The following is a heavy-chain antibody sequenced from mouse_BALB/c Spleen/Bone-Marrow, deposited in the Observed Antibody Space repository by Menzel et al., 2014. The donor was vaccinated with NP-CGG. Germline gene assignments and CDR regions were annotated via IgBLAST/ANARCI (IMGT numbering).Heavy chain of an antibody. Sequence: EVQLQQSGAELVKPGASVKLSCTASGFNIKDTYMHWVKQRPEQGLEWIGRIDPANGNTKYDPKFQGKATITADTSSNTAYLQLSSMTSEATAIYFPARWLFYARDYWGQEASVPVPS. CDR1: GFNIKDTY. CDR2: IDPANGNT. CDR3: ARWLFYARDY. V-gene: IGHV14-3*02. J-gene: IGHJ4*01. D-gene: IGHD3-3*01.